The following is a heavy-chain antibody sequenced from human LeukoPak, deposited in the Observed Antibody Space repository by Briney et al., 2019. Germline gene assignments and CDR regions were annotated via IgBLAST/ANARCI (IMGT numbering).Heavy chain of an antibody. CDR2: ISSSSSYI. D-gene: IGHD3-9*01. CDR1: GFTFSSYS. V-gene: IGHV3-21*01. J-gene: IGHJ4*02. CDR3: ARQGEYDILTGYYRGYFDY. Sequence: GGSLRLSCADSGFTFSSYSMKWVRQAPGKGLEWVSSISSSSSYIYYADSVKGRFTISRDNAKNSLYLQMNSLRAEDTAVYYCARQGEYDILTGYYRGYFDYWGQGTLVTVSS.